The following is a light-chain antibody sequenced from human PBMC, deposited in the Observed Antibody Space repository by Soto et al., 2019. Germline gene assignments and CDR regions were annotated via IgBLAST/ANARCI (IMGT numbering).Light chain of an antibody. CDR3: QQRSNWPAT. CDR2: DAS. Sequence: EIVLTQSPATLSLSPGERATLSCRASQSVSSYLAWYQHKPGQAPRLLIYDASNRATGIPARFSGSGSGTDFTLTIRSLEPEDIAVYYCQQRSNWPATFGQGTKVEIK. CDR1: QSVSSY. V-gene: IGKV3-11*01. J-gene: IGKJ1*01.